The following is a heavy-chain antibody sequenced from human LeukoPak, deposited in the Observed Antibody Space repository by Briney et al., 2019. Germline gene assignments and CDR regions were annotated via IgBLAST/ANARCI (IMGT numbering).Heavy chain of an antibody. CDR2: INHSGST. V-gene: IGHV4-34*01. CDR1: GGSFSGYY. J-gene: IGHJ4*02. CDR3: ARWVVPAAIDY. Sequence: SETLSLTCAVYGGSFSGYYWSWIRQPPGKGLEWIGEINHSGSTNYNPSLKSRVTISVDTSKNQFSLKLSSVTAADTAVYYCARWVVPAAIDYWGQGALVTVSS. D-gene: IGHD2-2*02.